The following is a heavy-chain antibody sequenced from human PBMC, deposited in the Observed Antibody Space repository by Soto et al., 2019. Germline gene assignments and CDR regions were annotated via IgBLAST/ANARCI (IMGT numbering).Heavy chain of an antibody. Sequence: GGSLRLSCAASGFTFSSYAMHWVRQAPGKGLEWVAVISYDGSNKYYADSVKGRFTISRDNSKNTLYLQMNSLRAEDTAVYYCARDHEYSSSWYGPGSYYYYYYGMDVWGQGTTVTVSS. CDR2: ISYDGSNK. J-gene: IGHJ6*02. D-gene: IGHD6-13*01. CDR3: ARDHEYSSSWYGPGSYYYYYYGMDV. V-gene: IGHV3-30-3*01. CDR1: GFTFSSYA.